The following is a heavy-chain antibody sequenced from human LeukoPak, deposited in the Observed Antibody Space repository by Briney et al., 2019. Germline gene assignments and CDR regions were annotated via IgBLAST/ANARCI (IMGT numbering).Heavy chain of an antibody. Sequence: GGSLRLSCAASGFTFSSYEMNWVRQAPGKGLEWVSYISSSGSTIYYADSVKGRFTISRDNAKNSLYLQMNSLRAEDTAVYYCAKDLYYDSTRDAFDIWGQGIMVTVSS. CDR3: AKDLYYDSTRDAFDI. CDR2: ISSSGSTI. J-gene: IGHJ3*02. V-gene: IGHV3-48*03. D-gene: IGHD3-22*01. CDR1: GFTFSSYE.